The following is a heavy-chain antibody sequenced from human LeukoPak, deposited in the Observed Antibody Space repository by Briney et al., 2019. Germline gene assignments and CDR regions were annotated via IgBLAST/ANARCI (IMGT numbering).Heavy chain of an antibody. D-gene: IGHD2-21*01. J-gene: IGHJ4*02. V-gene: IGHV3-48*01. CDR1: GFTFKDYS. Sequence: GGSLRLSCAASGFTFKDYSMNWVRQAPGKGLEFVSYISSSHIYYADSVKGRFTISRDNAKNSLYLEMNSLRAEDTAAYYCARDHDWGFDYWGQGILVTVSS. CDR2: ISSSHI. CDR3: ARDHDWGFDY.